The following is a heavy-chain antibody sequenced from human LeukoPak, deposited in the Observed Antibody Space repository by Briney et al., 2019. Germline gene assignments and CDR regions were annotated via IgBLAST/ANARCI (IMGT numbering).Heavy chain of an antibody. J-gene: IGHJ4*02. Sequence: SETLSLTCAVSGYSISSCYYWGWVRQPPGKGLEWIGSIYHSGNSYYNPSLRSRVTISVDTSKNQFFLKVSSVTAADTAVYYCARRAGSGWPTFDYWGQGTLVTVSS. V-gene: IGHV4-38-2*01. D-gene: IGHD6-19*01. CDR2: IYHSGNS. CDR1: GYSISSCYY. CDR3: ARRAGSGWPTFDY.